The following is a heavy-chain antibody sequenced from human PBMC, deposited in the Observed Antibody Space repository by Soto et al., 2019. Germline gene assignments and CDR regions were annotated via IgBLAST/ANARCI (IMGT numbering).Heavy chain of an antibody. CDR3: ARTDIVATIYGEDYYYYGMDV. J-gene: IGHJ6*02. Sequence: EASVKVSCKASGYTFTSYAMHWVRQAPGQRLEWMGWINAGNGNTKYSQKFQGRVTITRDTSASTAYMELSSLRSEDTAVYYCARTDIVATIYGEDYYYYGMDVWGQGTTVTVSS. V-gene: IGHV1-3*01. CDR1: GYTFTSYA. D-gene: IGHD5-12*01. CDR2: INAGNGNT.